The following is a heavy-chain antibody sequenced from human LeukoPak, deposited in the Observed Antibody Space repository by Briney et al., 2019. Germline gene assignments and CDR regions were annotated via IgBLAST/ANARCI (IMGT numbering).Heavy chain of an antibody. V-gene: IGHV5-51*01. CDR2: IYPGDSDT. Sequence: GESLKISCKGSGYSFTSYWIGWVRQLPGKGLEWMGIIYPGDSDTRYSPSFQGQVTISADKSISTAYLQWSSLKASDTAMYYCARHNSVADTDYYMDVWGKGTTVTVSS. CDR3: ARHNSVADTDYYMDV. CDR1: GYSFTSYW. J-gene: IGHJ6*03. D-gene: IGHD2/OR15-2a*01.